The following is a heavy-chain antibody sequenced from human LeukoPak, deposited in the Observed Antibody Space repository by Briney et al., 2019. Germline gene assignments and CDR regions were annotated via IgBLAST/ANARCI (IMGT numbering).Heavy chain of an antibody. CDR2: ISGSGGST. CDR1: GFTFSNYA. Sequence: PGGSLRLSCAASGFTFSNYAMSWVRQAPGKGLEWVSAISGSGGSTYYADSVKGRFTISRDTSNNTLYLQMNSLRADDTAVYYCAREGKWLQLRYFDYWGQGTLVTVSS. D-gene: IGHD5-24*01. V-gene: IGHV3-23*01. CDR3: AREGKWLQLRYFDY. J-gene: IGHJ4*02.